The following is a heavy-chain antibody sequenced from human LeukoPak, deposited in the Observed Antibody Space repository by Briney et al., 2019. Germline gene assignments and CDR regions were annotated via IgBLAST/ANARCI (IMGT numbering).Heavy chain of an antibody. CDR1: GYSFTSYW. V-gene: IGHV5-51*01. CDR2: IYPGDSDT. D-gene: IGHD6-19*01. J-gene: IGHJ4*02. CDR3: ARQRCCSSGWYAFGY. Sequence: GESLKISCKGSGYSFTSYWIGWVRQVPGKGLEWMGIIYPGDSDTRYSPSFQGQVTISADKSISTAYLQWSSLKASDTAMYYCARQRCCSSGWYAFGYWGQGTLVTVSS.